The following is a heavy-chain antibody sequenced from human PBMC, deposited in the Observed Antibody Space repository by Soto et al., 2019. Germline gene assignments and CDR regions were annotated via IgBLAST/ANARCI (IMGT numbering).Heavy chain of an antibody. V-gene: IGHV1-2*02. Sequence: QVQLVQSGAEVKKPGASVKVSCKASGYTFTGYYMHWVRQAPGQGLEWMGWINANSGGTNYAQKYRGRVSMTRDTSIRTSYMELTSLRSDDTAVYYCARDHSGDYYGHYYYDMDVWGKGTTVTVSS. CDR1: GYTFTGYY. D-gene: IGHD1-26*01. CDR3: ARDHSGDYYGHYYYDMDV. CDR2: INANSGGT. J-gene: IGHJ6*04.